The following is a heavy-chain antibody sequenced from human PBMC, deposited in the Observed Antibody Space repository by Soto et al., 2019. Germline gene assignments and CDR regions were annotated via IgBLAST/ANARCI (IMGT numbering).Heavy chain of an antibody. Sequence: QVQLVQSGAEVKKPESSVKVSCKTSGGTFVRHVISWVRQAPGQGPEWMGKINPLSGIPNYAQKLQDRVTFTADTDSSTAYMELSSLRSDATAVYYCAAPACAATWCSPSHNLDHWGQGTLVTVSS. D-gene: IGHD2-2*01. V-gene: IGHV1-69*09. J-gene: IGHJ4*02. CDR1: GGTFVRHV. CDR2: INPLSGIP. CDR3: AAPACAATWCSPSHNLDH.